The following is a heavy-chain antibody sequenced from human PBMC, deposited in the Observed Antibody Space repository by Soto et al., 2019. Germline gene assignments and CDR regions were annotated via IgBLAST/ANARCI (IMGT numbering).Heavy chain of an antibody. V-gene: IGHV4-34*01. CDR2: INHSGST. J-gene: IGHJ5*02. Sequence: SAALSLTCAVYGWSFSGYYWSWIRPPPGKGLEWIGEINHSGSTNYNPSLKSRLTISVDTSKNQFSLRMTSVTAADTALYYCARGRQDIIVEPAPSWFDPWGQGTLVTVSS. CDR1: GWSFSGYY. D-gene: IGHD2-2*01. CDR3: ARGRQDIIVEPAPSWFDP.